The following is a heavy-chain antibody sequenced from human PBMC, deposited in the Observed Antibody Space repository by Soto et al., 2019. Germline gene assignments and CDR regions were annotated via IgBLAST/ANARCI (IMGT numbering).Heavy chain of an antibody. J-gene: IGHJ4*02. CDR2: ISAYNGNT. CDR1: GYTFTSYG. D-gene: IGHD1-26*01. Sequence: QVQLVQSGAEVKKPGASVKVSCKASGYTFTSYGISWVRQAPGQGLEWMGWISAYNGNTNYAQKLQGRVTMTTDTAPSTAYMELRSLRAGDTAVYYCARDRAIELGDYWGQGTLVTVSS. CDR3: ARDRAIELGDY. V-gene: IGHV1-18*01.